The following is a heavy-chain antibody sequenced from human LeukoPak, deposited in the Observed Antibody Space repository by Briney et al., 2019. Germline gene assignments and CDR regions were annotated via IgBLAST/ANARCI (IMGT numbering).Heavy chain of an antibody. CDR1: GGSFSGYY. Sequence: SETLSLTCAVYGGSFSGYYWSWIRQTPGKGLEWIGEIIHSGSTNYSPSLKSRVTISLDTAKSQFSLRLTSVTAADTAVYYCAGYSGSPRYFDYWAQGTLVTVSS. V-gene: IGHV4-34*12. CDR2: IIHSGST. J-gene: IGHJ4*02. CDR3: AGYSGSPRYFDY. D-gene: IGHD6-6*01.